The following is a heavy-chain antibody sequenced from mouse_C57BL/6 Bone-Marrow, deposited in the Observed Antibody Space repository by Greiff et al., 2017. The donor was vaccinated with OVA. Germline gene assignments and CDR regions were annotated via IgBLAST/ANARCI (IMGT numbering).Heavy chain of an antibody. CDR3: AADYYGRGWYFDV. J-gene: IGHJ1*03. Sequence: VKVVESGPELVKPGASVKISCKASGYAFSSSWMNWVKQRPGKGLEWIGRIYPGDGDTNYNGKFKGKATLTADKSSSTAYMQLSSLTSEDSAVYFCAADYYGRGWYFDVWGTGTTVTVSS. V-gene: IGHV1-82*01. D-gene: IGHD1-1*01. CDR2: IYPGDGDT. CDR1: GYAFSSSW.